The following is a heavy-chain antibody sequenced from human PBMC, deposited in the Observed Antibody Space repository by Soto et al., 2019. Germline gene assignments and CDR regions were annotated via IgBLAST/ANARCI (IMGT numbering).Heavy chain of an antibody. CDR2: INPSGGST. D-gene: IGHD2-15*01. Sequence: ASVKVSCKASGYTFTSYYMHWVRQAPGQGLEWMGIINPSGGSTSYAQKFQGRVTMTRDTSTSTVYMELSSLRSEDTAVYYCASSNELLPSADSPSHYYYGMDVWRQGTTVTVSS. CDR3: ASSNELLPSADSPSHYYYGMDV. J-gene: IGHJ6*02. V-gene: IGHV1-46*01. CDR1: GYTFTSYY.